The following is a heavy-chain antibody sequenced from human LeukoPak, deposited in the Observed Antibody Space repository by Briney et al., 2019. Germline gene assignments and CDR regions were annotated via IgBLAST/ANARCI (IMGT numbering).Heavy chain of an antibody. J-gene: IGHJ6*03. CDR3: AKEVRAAAGTRGTYYYYYYMDV. CDR1: GFTFSNYW. Sequence: GGSLRLSCAAPGFTFSNYWMSWVRQTPGKGLEWVANINQDGSAKNYVDSVEGRFTISRDNAKNSLYLQMNSLRAEDTAVYYCAKEVRAAAGTRGTYYYYYYMDVWGKGTTVTISS. V-gene: IGHV3-7*01. CDR2: INQDGSAK. D-gene: IGHD6-13*01.